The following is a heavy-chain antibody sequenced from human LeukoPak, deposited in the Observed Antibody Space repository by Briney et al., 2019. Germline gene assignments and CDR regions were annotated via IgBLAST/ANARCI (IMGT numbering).Heavy chain of an antibody. V-gene: IGHV1-18*01. CDR2: ISAYNGNT. D-gene: IGHD3-22*01. J-gene: IGHJ6*02. CDR1: GYTFISYG. CDR3: ARAGYYDSSGFGAYYYYGMDV. Sequence: ASVKVSCKASGYTFISYGITWVRQAPGQGLEWMGWISAYNGNTNYAQKLQGRVTMTTDTSTSTAYMELRSLRSDDTAVYYCARAGYYDSSGFGAYYYYGMDVWGQGTTVTVSS.